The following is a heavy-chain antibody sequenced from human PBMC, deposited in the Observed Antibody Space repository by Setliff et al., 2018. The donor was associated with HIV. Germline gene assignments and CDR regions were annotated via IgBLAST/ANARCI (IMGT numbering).Heavy chain of an antibody. CDR1: GYTFTGSF. D-gene: IGHD6-13*01. CDR2: INCNSGGT. Sequence: GASVKVSCKSSGYTFTGSFMHWVRQAPGQGLEWMGWINCNSGGTYYAQNFQGRVTMTRDTSINTAYMELSSLRSEDTAVNYCARADSSNWYHVDYWGQGTLVTVSS. J-gene: IGHJ4*02. V-gene: IGHV1-2*02. CDR3: ARADSSNWYHVDY.